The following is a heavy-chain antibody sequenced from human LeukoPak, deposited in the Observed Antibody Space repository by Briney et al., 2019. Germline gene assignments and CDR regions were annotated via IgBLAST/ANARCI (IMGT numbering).Heavy chain of an antibody. CDR2: VAYDGSNK. Sequence: LRLSCTASGFTFSRYAMHWLRQAPGKGLEWVAVVAYDGSNKYSADSLKGRFTISRDNSKNTVFLEMSSLRPEDTAVYYCAKYAAAGAYDRHNQIDSWGQGTLVTVSS. CDR3: AKYAAAGAYDRHNQIDS. CDR1: GFTFSRYA. D-gene: IGHD3-22*01. J-gene: IGHJ4*02. V-gene: IGHV3-30*18.